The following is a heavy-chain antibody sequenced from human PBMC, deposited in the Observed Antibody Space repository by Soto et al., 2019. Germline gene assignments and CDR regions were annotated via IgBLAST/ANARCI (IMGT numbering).Heavy chain of an antibody. Sequence: DVQLLESGGGLAQRGGSLRLSCAASGFSFSTYGMTWVRQAPGKGLEWVSYGGSGGSTYYADSVKGRFTISRDNSKNTLYLPMNGLRAEDTAVYYCVKFRGRAYHYYYMDVWGNGTTVTVSS. D-gene: IGHD3-16*01. J-gene: IGHJ6*03. CDR3: VKFRGRAYHYYYMDV. CDR2: YGGSGGST. CDR1: GFSFSTYG. V-gene: IGHV3-23*01.